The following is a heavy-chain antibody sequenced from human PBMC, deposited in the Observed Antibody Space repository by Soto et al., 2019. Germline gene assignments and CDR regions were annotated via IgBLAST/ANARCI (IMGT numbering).Heavy chain of an antibody. Sequence: PSETLSLTCTVSGESISSYYWSWIRQPAGKGLEWIGRIYISGSTDYNPSLKSRVTISVDTSKNQFSLKLSSVTAADTAVYYCARSEESIAALYYYYYGMDVWGQGTTVTVSS. J-gene: IGHJ6*01. V-gene: IGHV4-4*07. CDR2: IYISGST. D-gene: IGHD6-6*01. CDR3: ARSEESIAALYYYYYGMDV. CDR1: GESISSYY.